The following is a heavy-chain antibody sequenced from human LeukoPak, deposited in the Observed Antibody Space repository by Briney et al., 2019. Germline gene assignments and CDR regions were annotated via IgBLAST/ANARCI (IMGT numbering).Heavy chain of an antibody. CDR1: GGSISGSSYN. Sequence: PSETLSLTCTVSGGSISGSSYNWGWIRQPPGKGLEWIGSIYSSGSTYYNPSLKSRVTISVDTSKNQFSLKLSSVTAADTAVYYCARVPNYYDSSGYYDWGQGTLVTVSS. D-gene: IGHD3-22*01. CDR3: ARVPNYYDSSGYYD. J-gene: IGHJ4*02. V-gene: IGHV4-39*07. CDR2: IYSSGST.